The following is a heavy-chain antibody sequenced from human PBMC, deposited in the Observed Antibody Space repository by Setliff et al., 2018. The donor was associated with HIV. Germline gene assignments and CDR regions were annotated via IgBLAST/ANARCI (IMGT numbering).Heavy chain of an antibody. CDR1: GFTFRTYW. CDR2: IKEDGSEE. CDR3: ARVDLELSGDFCYMGV. Sequence: GGSLRLSCAASGFTFRTYWMSWVRQAPGKGLEWVANIKEDGSEEHYVDLAKGRFTISRDNAKNSLFLEMNSLRAEDTAVYYCARVDLELSGDFCYMGVWGKGTMVTVSS. J-gene: IGHJ6*03. V-gene: IGHV3-7*03. D-gene: IGHD1-7*01.